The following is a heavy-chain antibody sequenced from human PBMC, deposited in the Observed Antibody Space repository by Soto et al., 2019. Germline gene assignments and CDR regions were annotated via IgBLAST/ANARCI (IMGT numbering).Heavy chain of an antibody. CDR2: IKDSGEST. V-gene: IGHV3-23*01. D-gene: IGHD6-13*01. Sequence: DVQLLESGGGLVQPGGSLTLSCAASGFTFSNYAMHWVRQAPGKGRERVSTIKDSGESTFYLDSGRGRFTISRDNSKDTLYLQTPSLRVEDTALYHCVKGGASYTSCWYANWGQGILVTVSS. J-gene: IGHJ4*02. CDR1: GFTFSNYA. CDR3: VKGGASYTSCWYAN.